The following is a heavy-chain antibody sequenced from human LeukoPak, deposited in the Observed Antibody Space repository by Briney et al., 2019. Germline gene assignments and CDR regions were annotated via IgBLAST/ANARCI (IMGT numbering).Heavy chain of an antibody. CDR1: GGSISSYY. J-gene: IGHJ4*02. CDR2: IYYSGST. D-gene: IGHD2-15*01. V-gene: IGHV4-59*01. CDR3: ARARGDCSGGSCYGTLDY. Sequence: SETLSLTCTVSGGSISSYYWSWIRQPPGKGLEWIGYIYYSGSTNYNPSLKSRVTISVDTSKNQFSPKLSSVTAADTAVYYCARARGDCSGGSCYGTLDYWGQGTLVTVSS.